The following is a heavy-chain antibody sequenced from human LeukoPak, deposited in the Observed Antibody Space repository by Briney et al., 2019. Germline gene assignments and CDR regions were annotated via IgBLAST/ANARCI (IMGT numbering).Heavy chain of an antibody. V-gene: IGHV3-15*01. J-gene: IGHJ4*02. D-gene: IGHD2-2*01. CDR1: GFTFSNAW. CDR2: IKSKTDGGTT. CDR3: TTPDIYCSSTSCYFDY. Sequence: GGSLRLSCAASGFTFSNAWMSWVRQAPEKGLEWVGRIKSKTDGGTTDYAAPVKGRFTISRDDSKNTLYLQMNSLKTEDTAVYYRTTPDIYCSSTSCYFDYWGQGTLVTVSS.